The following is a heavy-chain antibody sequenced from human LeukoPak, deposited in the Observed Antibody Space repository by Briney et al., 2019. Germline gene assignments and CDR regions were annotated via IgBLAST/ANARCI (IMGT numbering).Heavy chain of an antibody. D-gene: IGHD6-13*01. V-gene: IGHV3-74*01. J-gene: IGHJ4*02. CDR2: IHSDGSST. Sequence: GGSLRLSCAASGFTFANYWMHWVRQAPGKGLVWVSRIHSDGSSTNYADSVTGRFTISRGNAKNTLYLQMNSLRAEDTAVYYCARDDAAAGIIFDSWGQGTLVTVSS. CDR3: ARDDAAAGIIFDS. CDR1: GFTFANYW.